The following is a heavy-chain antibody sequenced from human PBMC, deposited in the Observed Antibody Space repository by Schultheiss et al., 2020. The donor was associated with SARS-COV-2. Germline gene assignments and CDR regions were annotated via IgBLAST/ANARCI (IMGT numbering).Heavy chain of an antibody. J-gene: IGHJ4*02. CDR3: AKSSTGSYYGYFDY. CDR1: GFTFSSYG. Sequence: GESLKISCAASGFTFSSYGMHWVRQAPGKGLEWVAVISYDGSNKYYADSVKGRFTISRDNSKNTLYLQMNSLRAEDTAVYYCAKSSTGSYYGYFDYWGQGTLVTVSS. D-gene: IGHD3-10*01. V-gene: IGHV3-30*18. CDR2: ISYDGSNK.